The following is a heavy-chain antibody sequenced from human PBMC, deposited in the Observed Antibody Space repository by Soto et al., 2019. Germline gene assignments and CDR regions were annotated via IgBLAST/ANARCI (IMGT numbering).Heavy chain of an antibody. V-gene: IGHV4-4*02. CDR2: ISHSGTT. D-gene: IGHD2-2*01. J-gene: IGHJ4*02. Sequence: QVQLQESGPGLVEPSGTLSLTCAVSLVSISSGNWWSWVRQPPGRGLEYIGEISHSGTTNFNPSLESRLNISGDASKNQFSQQLTSGAAAYTAVYYWAPKNVPTPRNYWGQGTLVIVSS. CDR1: LVSISSGNW. CDR3: APKNVPTPRNY.